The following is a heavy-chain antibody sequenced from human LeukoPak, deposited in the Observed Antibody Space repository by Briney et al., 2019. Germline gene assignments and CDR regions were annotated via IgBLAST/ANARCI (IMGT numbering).Heavy chain of an antibody. V-gene: IGHV3-33*01. CDR1: GFTFSNFG. CDR3: ARWDYGNNWFDP. D-gene: IGHD4-17*01. Sequence: AGGSLRLSCAASGFTFSNFGMHWVRQAPGKGLEWVAVIWYDGSKNYYADPVKGRFTISRDNSKNTLYLQMNSLRAEDTAVYYCARWDYGNNWFDPWGLGTLVTVSS. J-gene: IGHJ5*02. CDR2: IWYDGSKN.